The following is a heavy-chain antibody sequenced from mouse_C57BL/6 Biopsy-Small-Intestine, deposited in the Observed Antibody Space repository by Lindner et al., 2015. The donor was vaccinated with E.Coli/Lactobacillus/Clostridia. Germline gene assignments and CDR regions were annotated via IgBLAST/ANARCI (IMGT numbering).Heavy chain of an antibody. CDR3: ARGDYGSSYGGMDY. Sequence: VQLQESGAELVKPGASVKVSCKVSGYAFSRYWMNWVKQRPGKGLEWIGQIYPGDGDTNYNGKFKGKATLTADKSSSTAYMQLSSLISEDSAVYFCARGDYGSSYGGMDYWGQGTSVTVSS. CDR2: IYPGDGDT. D-gene: IGHD1-1*01. V-gene: IGHV1-80*01. J-gene: IGHJ4*01. CDR1: GYAFSRYW.